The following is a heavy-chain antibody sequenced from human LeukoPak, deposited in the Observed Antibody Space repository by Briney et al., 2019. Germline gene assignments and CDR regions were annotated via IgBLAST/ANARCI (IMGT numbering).Heavy chain of an antibody. CDR3: ARDSEWWFDP. D-gene: IGHD1-14*01. CDR2: IIPILGIA. Sequence: SVKVSCKASGGTFSSYTISWVRQAPGQGLEWMGRIIPILGIANYAQKLQGRVTMTTDTSTSTAYMELRSLRSDDTAVYYCARDSEWWFDPWGQGTLVTVSS. V-gene: IGHV1-69*04. CDR1: GGTFSSYT. J-gene: IGHJ5*02.